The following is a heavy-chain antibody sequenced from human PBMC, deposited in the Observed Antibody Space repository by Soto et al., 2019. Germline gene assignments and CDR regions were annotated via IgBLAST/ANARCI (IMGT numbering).Heavy chain of an antibody. CDR1: GFTFSSFE. D-gene: IGHD3-9*01. CDR2: VSSSGITI. J-gene: IGHJ3*02. Sequence: LRLSCAASGFTFSSFEMNWVRQAPGKGLVWVSDVSSSGITIYYACSVKGRFTISRDNAKNSLSLQMNSLRAEDTAVYYCASARRFYDPLTGLVPDALDIWGQGTVLTVSS. CDR3: ASARRFYDPLTGLVPDALDI. V-gene: IGHV3-48*03.